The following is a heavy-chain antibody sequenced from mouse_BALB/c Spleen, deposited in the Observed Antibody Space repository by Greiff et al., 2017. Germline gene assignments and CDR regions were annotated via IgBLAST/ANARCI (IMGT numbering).Heavy chain of an antibody. V-gene: IGHV5-6*01. D-gene: IGHD1-1*01. CDR1: GFTFSSYG. CDR3: ARGFITTGEGYFDV. Sequence: EVQLVESGGDLVKPGGSLKLSCAASGFTFSSYGMSWVRQTPDKRLEWVATISSGGSYTYYPDSVKGRFTISRDNAKNTLYLQMSSLKSEDTAMYYCARGFITTGEGYFDVWGAGTTVTVSS. J-gene: IGHJ1*01. CDR2: ISSGGSYT.